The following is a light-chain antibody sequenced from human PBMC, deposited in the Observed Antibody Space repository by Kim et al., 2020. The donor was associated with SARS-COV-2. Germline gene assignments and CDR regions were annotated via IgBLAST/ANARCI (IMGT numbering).Light chain of an antibody. CDR1: QDITNS. J-gene: IGKJ4*01. CDR2: GTS. V-gene: IGKV1-33*01. CDR3: QQYASLPLT. Sequence: DIQMTQSPSSVSASVGDRLTITCQASQDITNSLNWYQQKSGKAPKLLIYGTSNLEAGVPSRFSGSGFGTDFTFTISSLQPEDIGTYYCQQYASLPLTFGGGTKVDIK.